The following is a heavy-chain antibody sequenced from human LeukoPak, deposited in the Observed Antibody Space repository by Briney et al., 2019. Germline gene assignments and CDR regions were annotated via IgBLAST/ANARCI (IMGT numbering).Heavy chain of an antibody. CDR3: AKDNYDSSGGFDP. Sequence: PGGSLRLSCAASGFTFSSYAMHWVRQAPGKGLEWVAVISYDGSNKYYADSVKGRFTISRDNSKNTLYLQMNSLRAEDTAVYYCAKDNYDSSGGFDPWGQGTLVTVSS. CDR1: GFTFSSYA. CDR2: ISYDGSNK. V-gene: IGHV3-30*04. J-gene: IGHJ5*02. D-gene: IGHD3-22*01.